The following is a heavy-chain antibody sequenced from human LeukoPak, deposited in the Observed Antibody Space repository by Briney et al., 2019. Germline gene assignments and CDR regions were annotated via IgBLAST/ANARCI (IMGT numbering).Heavy chain of an antibody. D-gene: IGHD2-2*01. CDR3: AREGTIWTFGDY. J-gene: IGHJ4*02. V-gene: IGHV3-33*01. CDR1: GFTFSNYG. Sequence: RGSPRPSCAASGFTFSNYGIHWGPQAPGKGLEWGAVIWYDGSQKYYADSVKDRFTITRDNSKNTLYLQMDSLGAEDTAVYYCAREGTIWTFGDYWGQGTLVTVSS. CDR2: IWYDGSQK.